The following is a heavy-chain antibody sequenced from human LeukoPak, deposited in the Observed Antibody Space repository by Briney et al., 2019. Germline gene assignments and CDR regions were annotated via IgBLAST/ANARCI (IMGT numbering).Heavy chain of an antibody. CDR1: GGSTSGFY. Sequence: SETLSLTCSVSGGSTSGFYWSWIWQPPGKGLEWIGYIYYSGDSNSNPSLKSRVTMSLDTSKNQFSLKLSSVTAADTAVYYCARQRTLNWFDPWGQGTLVTVSS. V-gene: IGHV4-59*08. CDR2: IYYSGDS. CDR3: ARQRTLNWFDP. J-gene: IGHJ5*02. D-gene: IGHD1-14*01.